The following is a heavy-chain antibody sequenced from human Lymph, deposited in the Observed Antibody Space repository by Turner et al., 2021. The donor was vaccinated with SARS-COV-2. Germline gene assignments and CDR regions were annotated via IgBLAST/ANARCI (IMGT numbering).Heavy chain of an antibody. V-gene: IGHV3-43*02. J-gene: IGHJ4*02. CDR2: ISGDGCST. Sequence: EVQLVESGGGVVQPGGSLRLSCAASGFTFDDYAMHWVRQAPGKGLEWVSRISGDGCSTYYADSVKGRFTISRDDSKNSLYLQINSLRTEDTALYYCAKEGLSGRRLQFVPYFAYWGQGTLVSVSS. CDR1: GFTFDDYA. CDR3: AKEGLSGRRLQFVPYFAY. D-gene: IGHD5-12*01.